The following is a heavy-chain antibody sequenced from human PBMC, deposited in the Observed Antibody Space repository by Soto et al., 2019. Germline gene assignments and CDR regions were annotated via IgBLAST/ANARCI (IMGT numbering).Heavy chain of an antibody. D-gene: IGHD3-9*01. J-gene: IGHJ4*02. CDR1: GGFLSSFA. V-gene: IGHV1-69*04. CDR3: ARGDASPWFYFDH. CDR2: IIPFVDVA. Sequence: QAQMEQSGAEEKEPGSSVKVSCKPSGGFLSSFAINWVRQAPGQGLEWMGRIIPFVDVANSAQRFHDRVTFTADKSTDTAYMELSSLRPDDTAVYYCARGDASPWFYFDHWGLGSLVTVSS.